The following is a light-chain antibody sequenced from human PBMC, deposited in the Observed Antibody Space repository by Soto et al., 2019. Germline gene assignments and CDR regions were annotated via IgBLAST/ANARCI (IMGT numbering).Light chain of an antibody. V-gene: IGLV2-14*03. CDR2: DVS. CDR1: SSVIGGYNY. Sequence: QSALTQPASVSGSPGQSITVSCIGTSSVIGGYNYVSWYQQHPGKAPKLMIHDVSNRPSGVSDRFSGSKSGNTASLTISGLQADDEAYYYCSSYASGNSQVFGGGTKLTVL. J-gene: IGLJ2*01. CDR3: SSYASGNSQV.